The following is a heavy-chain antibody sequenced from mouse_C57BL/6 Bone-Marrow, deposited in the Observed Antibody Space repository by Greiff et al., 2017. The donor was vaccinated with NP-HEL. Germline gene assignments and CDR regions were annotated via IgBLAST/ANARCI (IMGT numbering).Heavy chain of an antibody. J-gene: IGHJ4*01. CDR3: ARGYYGMDY. V-gene: IGHV5-17*01. D-gene: IGHD1-1*01. Sequence: EVKLMESGGGLVQPGGSLKLSCAASGFTFSDYGMHWVRQAPEKGLEWVAYISSGSSTIYYADTVKGRFTISRDNAKNTLFLQMTSLRSEDTAMYYCARGYYGMDYWGQGTSVTVSS. CDR2: ISSGSSTI. CDR1: GFTFSDYG.